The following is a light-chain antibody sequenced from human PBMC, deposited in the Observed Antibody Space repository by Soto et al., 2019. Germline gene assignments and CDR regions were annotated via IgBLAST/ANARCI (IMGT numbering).Light chain of an antibody. J-gene: IGKJ5*01. V-gene: IGKV1-9*01. CDR1: QGIRID. CDR3: QQLFDSPIT. Sequence: IQMTQSPSSLCASVGDRVTITCRASQGIRIDLAWYQVKPGKAPKLLIYAASTLESGVPSRFSATVSGTEFSLTITSLQPEDFATYYCQQLFDSPITFGQGTRLEI. CDR2: AAS.